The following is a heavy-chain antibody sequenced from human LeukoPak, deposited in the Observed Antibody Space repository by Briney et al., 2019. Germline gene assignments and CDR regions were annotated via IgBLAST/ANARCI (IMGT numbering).Heavy chain of an antibody. J-gene: IGHJ4*02. CDR2: IYYSGST. D-gene: IGHD6-13*01. CDR3: ARFPYSSSWYYFDY. V-gene: IGHV4-59*01. Sequence: SSETLSLTCAVYGGSFSGYYWSWIRQPPGKGLEWIGYIYYSGSTNYNPSLKSRVTISVDTSKNQFSLKLSSVTAADTAVYYCARFPYSSSWYYFDYWGQGTLVTVSS. CDR1: GGSFSGYY.